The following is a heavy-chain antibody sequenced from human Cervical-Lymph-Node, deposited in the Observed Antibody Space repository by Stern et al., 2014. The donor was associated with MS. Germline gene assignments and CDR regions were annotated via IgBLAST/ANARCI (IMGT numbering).Heavy chain of an antibody. CDR3: ARGGRGVGLEY. CDR1: GFTFSTYA. V-gene: IGHV3-30-3*01. CDR2: VSYDGTQS. D-gene: IGHD3-10*01. J-gene: IGHJ4*02. Sequence: VQLVESWGGVVRPGRSLSLSWVASGFTFSTYAMHWVRQAPGNGLEWVAFVSYDGTQSNSTDSVKARFTISRDNSKNTLYLHMNSLRDEDTAVYFCARGGRGVGLEYWGQGALVTVSS.